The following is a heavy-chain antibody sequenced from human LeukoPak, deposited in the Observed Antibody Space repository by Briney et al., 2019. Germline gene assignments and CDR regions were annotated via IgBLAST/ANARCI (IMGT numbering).Heavy chain of an antibody. V-gene: IGHV3-9*01. D-gene: IGHD5-18*01. CDR1: GFTFDDYA. J-gene: IGHJ4*02. CDR2: ISWNSGSI. Sequence: GGSLRLSCAASGFTFDDYAMHWVRQAPGKGLEWVSGISWNSGSIGYADSVKGRFTISRDNAKNSLYLQMNSLRAEDTALYYCAKATAMVRPDYFDYWGQGTLVTVSS. CDR3: AKATAMVRPDYFDY.